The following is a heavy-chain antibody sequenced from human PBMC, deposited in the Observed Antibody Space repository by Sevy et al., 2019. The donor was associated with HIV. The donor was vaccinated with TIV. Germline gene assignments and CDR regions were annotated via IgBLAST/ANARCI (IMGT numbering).Heavy chain of an antibody. D-gene: IGHD2-8*01. J-gene: IGHJ4*02. Sequence: GGFLRLSCAASGFAFYEYSMSWIRQAPGKGLEWVATLSFGCGKINYADSVKGRFTISRDNSKNSFYLQMDNLRVEDKALYYCAREGCSRPHDYWGQGTRVTVSS. CDR1: GFAFYEYS. CDR3: AREGCSRPHDY. CDR2: LSFGCGKI. V-gene: IGHV3-23*01.